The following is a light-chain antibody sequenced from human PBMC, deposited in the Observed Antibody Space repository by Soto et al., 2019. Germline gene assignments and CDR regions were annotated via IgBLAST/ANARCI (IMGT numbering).Light chain of an antibody. CDR1: SSDVGGYNY. V-gene: IGLV2-14*01. Sequence: QSVLTQPASVSGSPGQSITISCSGTSSDVGGYNYVSWYQQHPGKAPKLMIYEVSNRPSGVSNRFSGSKSGNTASLTISGLQAEDEADYYCSSYTSNFTVVFGGGTMLTVL. CDR3: SSYTSNFTVV. J-gene: IGLJ2*01. CDR2: EVS.